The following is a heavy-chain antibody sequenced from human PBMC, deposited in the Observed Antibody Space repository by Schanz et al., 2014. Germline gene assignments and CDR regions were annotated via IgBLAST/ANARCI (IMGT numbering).Heavy chain of an antibody. Sequence: VQLVESGGGVVQPGRSLRLSCAASGFTFSSYAMSWVRQAPGKGLEWVSTIGTSGGTNYAESVKGRFTISRDNSKNTLYLQLGSLSAEDTAVYFCARDNRYYLFDYWGQGALVTVSS. J-gene: IGHJ4*02. D-gene: IGHD3-16*02. CDR3: ARDNRYYLFDY. CDR1: GFTFSSYA. CDR2: IGTSGGT. V-gene: IGHV3-23*04.